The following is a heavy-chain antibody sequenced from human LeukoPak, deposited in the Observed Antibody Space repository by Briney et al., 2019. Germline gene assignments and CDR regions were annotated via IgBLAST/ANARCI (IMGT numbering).Heavy chain of an antibody. V-gene: IGHV3-30*03. J-gene: IGHJ6*02. Sequence: GRSLRLSCAASGFTFSSYGMHWVRQAPGKGLEWVAVISYDGSNKYYADSVKGRFTISRDNSKNSLYLQMNSLRDEDTALYYCARGAVGGFGGQPPYHYYGMDVWGQGTTVIVSS. CDR1: GFTFSSYG. CDR3: ARGAVGGFGGQPPYHYYGMDV. CDR2: ISYDGSNK. D-gene: IGHD3-10*01.